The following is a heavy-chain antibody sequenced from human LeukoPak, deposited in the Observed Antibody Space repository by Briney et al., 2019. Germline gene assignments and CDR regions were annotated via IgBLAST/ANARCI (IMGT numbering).Heavy chain of an antibody. V-gene: IGHV3-23*01. CDR1: GFTFSTYA. CDR3: AKASYYYDGTWFPLSMWDC. D-gene: IGHD3-22*01. Sequence: GGSLRLSCAASGFTFSTYAMSWVRQAPGKGLEWVSSISGSGGSTYNADSVKGRFTISRDNSKNTLYLQMNSLRAEDTAVYFCAKASYYYDGTWFPLSMWDCWGQGTLVTVSS. CDR2: ISGSGGST. J-gene: IGHJ4*02.